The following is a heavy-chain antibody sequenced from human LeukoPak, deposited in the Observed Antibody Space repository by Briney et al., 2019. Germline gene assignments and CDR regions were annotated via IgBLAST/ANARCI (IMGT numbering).Heavy chain of an antibody. D-gene: IGHD2-2*01. CDR3: ARDSPAPPYPKKEYPIGDY. J-gene: IGHJ4*02. Sequence: GGSLRLSCAASGFTLSSYSMNWVPQAPGKGRECVAYISMSRTSIYYADSVKARFTISRDDAKNSLYLQMNSLRDEDTAVYYCARDSPAPPYPKKEYPIGDYWGQGTLVAVSS. CDR1: GFTLSSYS. V-gene: IGHV3-48*02. CDR2: ISMSRTSI.